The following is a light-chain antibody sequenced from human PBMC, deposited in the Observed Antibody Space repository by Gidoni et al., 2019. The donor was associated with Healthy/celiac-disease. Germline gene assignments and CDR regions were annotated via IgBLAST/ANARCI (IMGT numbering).Light chain of an antibody. J-gene: IGKJ1*01. CDR3: QQYNNWPRT. V-gene: IGKV3-15*01. Sequence: DIVMTQSPVTLSVSPGERATLSCRASQSVSSNLAWYQQKPGQAPRLLIFGASTRATGIPARFSGSGSGTEVTLTISSLQSEEFAVYYCQQYNNWPRTFGQGIKVEIK. CDR1: QSVSSN. CDR2: GAS.